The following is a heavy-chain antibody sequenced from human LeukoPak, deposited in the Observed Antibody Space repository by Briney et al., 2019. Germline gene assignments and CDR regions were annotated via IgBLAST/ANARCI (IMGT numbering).Heavy chain of an antibody. CDR3: ARDLTYYYDSSGYYGYYGMDV. D-gene: IGHD3-22*01. CDR1: GGSFSGYY. J-gene: IGHJ6*02. CDR2: INHSGST. V-gene: IGHV4-34*01. Sequence: SETLSLTCAVYGGSFSGYYWSWIRQPPGKGLEWIGEINHSGSTNYNPSLKSRVTISVDTSKNQFSLKLSSVTAADTAVYYCARDLTYYYDSSGYYGYYGMDVWGQGTTVTVSS.